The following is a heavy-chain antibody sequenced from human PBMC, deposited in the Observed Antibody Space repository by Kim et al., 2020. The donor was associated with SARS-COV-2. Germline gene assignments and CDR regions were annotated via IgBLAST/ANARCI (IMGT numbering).Heavy chain of an antibody. CDR3: ARARITIFGVVGAFDI. Sequence: SLESRVTISVDTSKNQFSLKLSSVTAADTAVYYCARARITIFGVVGAFDIWGQGTMVTVSS. V-gene: IGHV4-59*01. J-gene: IGHJ3*02. D-gene: IGHD3-3*01.